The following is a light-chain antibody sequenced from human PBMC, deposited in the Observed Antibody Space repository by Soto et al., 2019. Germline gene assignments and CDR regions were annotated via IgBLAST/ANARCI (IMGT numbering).Light chain of an antibody. J-gene: IGKJ1*01. CDR2: GAS. Sequence: EIVLTQSPGTLSLSPGEGATLSCRASQSVSNNYLAWYQQKPGQAPRLLIYGASNRATGIPDRFSGSGSGTDFTLTISRLEPEDFAVYYCQQYGSSGTFGQGTTGDIK. V-gene: IGKV3-20*01. CDR3: QQYGSSGT. CDR1: QSVSNNY.